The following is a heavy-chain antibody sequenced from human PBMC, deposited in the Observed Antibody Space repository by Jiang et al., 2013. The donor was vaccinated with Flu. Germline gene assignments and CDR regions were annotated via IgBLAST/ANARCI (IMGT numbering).Heavy chain of an antibody. J-gene: IGHJ4*02. CDR3: ARGRGYNFIH. D-gene: IGHD5-24*01. V-gene: IGHV3-7*01. CDR1: EFTFSIYW. CDR2: IKEDGSEK. Sequence: PGGSLRLSREASEFTFSIYWMSWVRQAPGKGLEWVASIKEDGSEKHYVDSVKGRFTISRDNAKNSLYLQMSSLGPGDTAVYYCARGRGYNFIHWGQGTLLTVSS.